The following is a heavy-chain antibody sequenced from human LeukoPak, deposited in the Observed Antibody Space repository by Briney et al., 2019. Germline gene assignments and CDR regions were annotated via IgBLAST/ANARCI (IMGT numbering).Heavy chain of an antibody. CDR1: GGSFSGYY. D-gene: IGHD5-18*01. CDR3: ARVSYGYSDY. Sequence: SETLSLTCAVYGGSFSGYYWSWIRQPPGKGLEWIGEINHSGSTNYNPSLKSRVTISVDTSKNQCSLKLSSVTAADTAVYYCARVSYGYSDYWGQGTLVTVSS. J-gene: IGHJ4*02. CDR2: INHSGST. V-gene: IGHV4-34*01.